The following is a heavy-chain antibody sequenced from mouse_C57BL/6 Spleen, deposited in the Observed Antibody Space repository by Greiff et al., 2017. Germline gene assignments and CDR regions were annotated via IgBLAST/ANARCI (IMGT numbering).Heavy chain of an antibody. J-gene: IGHJ2*01. CDR3: TRGLVLGC. V-gene: IGHV1-15*01. Sequence: VQLQQSGAELVRPGASVTLSCKASGYTFTDYEMHWVKQTPVHGLEWIGAIDPETGGTAYNPQFQGKAILTADKSSSTAYMELRSLTSEDSAVYYCTRGLVLGCGGRGTTHTVSS. CDR1: GYTFTDYE. D-gene: IGHD3-1*01. CDR2: IDPETGGT.